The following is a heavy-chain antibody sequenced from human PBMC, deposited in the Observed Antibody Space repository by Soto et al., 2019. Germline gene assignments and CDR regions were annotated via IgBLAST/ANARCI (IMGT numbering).Heavy chain of an antibody. CDR1: GGSVSSGSYY. CDR3: ARGDYGGKSDY. D-gene: IGHD4-17*01. CDR2: IYYSGST. Sequence: QVQLQESGPGLVKPSETLSLTCTASGGSVSSGSYYWSWIRQPPGKGLEWIGYIYYSGSTNYNPSLKSRVTISVHTSKNQFSLKLSSVTAADTAVYYCARGDYGGKSDYWGQGTLVTVSS. V-gene: IGHV4-61*01. J-gene: IGHJ4*02.